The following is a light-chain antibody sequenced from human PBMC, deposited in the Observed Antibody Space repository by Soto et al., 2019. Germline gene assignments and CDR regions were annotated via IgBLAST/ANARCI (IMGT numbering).Light chain of an antibody. Sequence: EIVMTQSPATLSVSPGERATLSCRASQSVSSNLAWYQQKPGQAPRLLIYGASTRATGIPARFSGSGSGTGFTLPTSSLQSEDFEVYYCQQDNHWTRTFGQGTKVEIK. CDR3: QQDNHWTRT. J-gene: IGKJ1*01. CDR2: GAS. V-gene: IGKV3-15*01. CDR1: QSVSSN.